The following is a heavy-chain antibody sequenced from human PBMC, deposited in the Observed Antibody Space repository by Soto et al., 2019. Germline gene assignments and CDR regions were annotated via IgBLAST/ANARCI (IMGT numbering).Heavy chain of an antibody. CDR2: ITPIFGTA. J-gene: IGHJ6*02. D-gene: IGHD6-13*01. V-gene: IGHV1-69*13. CDR1: GGTFSSYA. Sequence: SVKVSCKASGGTFSSYAISWVRQAPGQGLEWMGGITPIFGTANYAQKFQGRVTITADESTSTAYMELSSLRSEGTAVYYCARVYSSSWYYYYGMDVWGQGTTVTISS. CDR3: ARVYSSSWYYYYGMDV.